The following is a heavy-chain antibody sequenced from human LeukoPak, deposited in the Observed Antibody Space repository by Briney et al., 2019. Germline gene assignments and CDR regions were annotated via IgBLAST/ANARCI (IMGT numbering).Heavy chain of an antibody. D-gene: IGHD6-19*01. Sequence: GGPLRLSCAASGFTFSSYAMHWVRQAPGKRLEGAAVISYDGSNKYYADSVKGRFTISRDNSKNTLYLQMNSLRAEDTAVYYCARDGSSGWYGDWGQGTLVTVSS. CDR2: ISYDGSNK. J-gene: IGHJ4*02. CDR3: ARDGSSGWYGD. CDR1: GFTFSSYA. V-gene: IGHV3-30*04.